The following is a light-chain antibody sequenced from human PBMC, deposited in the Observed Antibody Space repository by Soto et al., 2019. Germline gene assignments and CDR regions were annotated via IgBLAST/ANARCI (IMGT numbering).Light chain of an antibody. CDR1: SNDVGGYNY. V-gene: IGLV2-14*01. CDR3: SSYPTTAPSCV. J-gene: IGLJ1*01. Sequence: QSVLTQPASVSGSPGQSITISCTGTSNDVGGYNYVSWYQQYPDKAPTLIIYDVSNRPSGVSTRFSGSKSGNRASLTISWLQAEDESDYYFSSYPTTAPSCVFATGTKVPVL. CDR2: DVS.